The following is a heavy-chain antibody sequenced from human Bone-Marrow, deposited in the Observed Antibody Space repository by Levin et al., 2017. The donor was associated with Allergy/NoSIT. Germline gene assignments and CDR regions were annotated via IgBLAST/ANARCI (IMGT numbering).Heavy chain of an antibody. V-gene: IGHV2-5*02. CDR1: GFSLTSSGVG. CDR2: IYWDEDK. CDR3: ARRRVSKWFDP. J-gene: IGHJ5*02. Sequence: SGPTLVKPTQTLTLTCTFSGFSLTSSGVGVGWIRQPPGKALEWLAVIYWDEDKRYSPSLKSRLTITKDTSKNQVVLTMTNIDPVDTATYYCARRRVSKWFDPWGQGTLVTVSS. D-gene: IGHD6-13*01.